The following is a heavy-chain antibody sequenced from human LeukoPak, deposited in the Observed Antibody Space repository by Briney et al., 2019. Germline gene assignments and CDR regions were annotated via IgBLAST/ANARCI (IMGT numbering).Heavy chain of an antibody. J-gene: IGHJ3*02. V-gene: IGHV3-7*01. D-gene: IGHD3-10*01. CDR2: IKQDGSEK. CDR3: ARAALLMVRGVSAFDI. CDR1: GFTFSSYW. Sequence: GGSLRLSCAASGFTFSSYWMSWVRQAPGKGLEWVANIKQDGSEKYYVDSVKGRFTISRDNAKNSLYLQMNSLRAEDTAVYYCARAALLMVRGVSAFDIWGQGTMVTVSS.